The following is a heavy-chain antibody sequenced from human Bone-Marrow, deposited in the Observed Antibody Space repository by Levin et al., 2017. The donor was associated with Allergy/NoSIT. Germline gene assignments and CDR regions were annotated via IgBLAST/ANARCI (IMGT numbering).Heavy chain of an antibody. CDR2: IYYSGST. V-gene: IGHV4-30-4*01. CDR1: GGSISSGDYY. J-gene: IGHJ6*02. D-gene: IGHD2-15*01. CDR3: ARDHVVVVAATHYYYYYGMDV. Sequence: SETLSLTCTVSGGSISSGDYYWSWIRQPPGKGLEWIGYIYYSGSTYYNPSLKSRVTISVDTSKNQFSLKLSSVTAADTAVYYCARDHVVVVAATHYYYYYGMDVWGQGTTVTVSS.